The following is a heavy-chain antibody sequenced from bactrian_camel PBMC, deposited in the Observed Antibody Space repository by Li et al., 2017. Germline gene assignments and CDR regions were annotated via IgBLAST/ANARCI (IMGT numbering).Heavy chain of an antibody. CDR2: INSHGDT. CDR1: PFTVSSSG. D-gene: IGHD5*01. Sequence: QLVESGGGLVQPGGSLRLSCAVLPFTVSSSGMTWVRQAPEKGLEWLSSINSHGDTYYMDSIKGRFTISRDNTNNTLSLQLSSLRTEDTGMYYCARGSFVQVKPDPKQLTSQGTQVTVS. V-gene: IGHV3S40*01. J-gene: IGHJ4*01.